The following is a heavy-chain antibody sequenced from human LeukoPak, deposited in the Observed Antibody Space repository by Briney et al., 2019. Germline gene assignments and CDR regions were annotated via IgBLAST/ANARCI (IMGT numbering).Heavy chain of an antibody. J-gene: IGHJ1*01. CDR2: IKQDGSEK. CDR3: ARDRLQY. CDR1: GFTFSSYW. V-gene: IGHV3-7*01. Sequence: GGSLRLSCAVSGFTFSSYWMTWARQAPGKGLEWVATIKQDGSEKYYVDSVQGRFTISRDNAKNSLYLQMNSLRAEDTAVYYCARDRLQYWGQGTLVTVSS.